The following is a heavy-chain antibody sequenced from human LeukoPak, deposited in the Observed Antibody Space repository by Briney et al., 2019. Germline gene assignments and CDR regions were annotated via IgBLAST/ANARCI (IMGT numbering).Heavy chain of an antibody. J-gene: IGHJ4*02. D-gene: IGHD4-17*01. Sequence: GGSLRLSCAASGFTFDDYAMHWVRQAPGKGLEWVSGISWNSGSIGYADSVKGRFTISRDNAKNSLYLQMNSLRAEDTALYYCAKDNWRTVTHFDYWGQGTLVTVSS. CDR2: ISWNSGSI. CDR3: AKDNWRTVTHFDY. CDR1: GFTFDDYA. V-gene: IGHV3-9*01.